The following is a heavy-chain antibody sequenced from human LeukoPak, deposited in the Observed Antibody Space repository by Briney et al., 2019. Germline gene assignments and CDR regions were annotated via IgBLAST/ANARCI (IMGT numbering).Heavy chain of an antibody. CDR2: ISYDGSNK. J-gene: IGHJ5*02. D-gene: IGHD6-13*01. CDR1: GFTFSSYA. V-gene: IGHV3-30-3*01. Sequence: GRSLRLSCAASGFTFSSYAMHWVRQAPGKGLEWVAVISYDGSNKYYADSVKGRFTISRDNSKNTLYLQVNSLRAEDTAVYYCARGQQLVRGWFDPWGQGTLVTVSS. CDR3: ARGQQLVRGWFDP.